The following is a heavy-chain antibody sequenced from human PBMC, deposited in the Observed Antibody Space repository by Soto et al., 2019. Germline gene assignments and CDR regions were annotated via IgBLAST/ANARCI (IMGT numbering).Heavy chain of an antibody. CDR1: GFTFSSYG. CDR2: IWYDGSNK. CDR3: ARLYDYDFWSGYYPTDYYYYMEV. J-gene: IGHJ6*03. D-gene: IGHD3-3*01. Sequence: GGSLRLSCAASGFTFSSYGMHWVRQAPGKGLEWVAVIWYDGSNKYYADSVKGRFTISRDNSKNTLYLQMNSLRAEDTAVYYCARLYDYDFWSGYYPTDYYYYMEVWGKGTTVTVSS. V-gene: IGHV3-33*01.